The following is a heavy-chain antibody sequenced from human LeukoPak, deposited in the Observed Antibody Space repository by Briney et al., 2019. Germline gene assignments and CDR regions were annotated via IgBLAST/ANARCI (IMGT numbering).Heavy chain of an antibody. D-gene: IGHD3-10*01. J-gene: IGHJ5*02. V-gene: IGHV4-34*01. Sequence: SETLSLTCAVYGGSFSGYYWSWIRQPPGKGLEWIGEINHGGSTNYNPSLKSRVTISVDTSKNQFSLKLSSVTAADTAVYYRARGSGSNWFDPWGQGTLVTVSS. CDR2: INHGGST. CDR1: GGSFSGYY. CDR3: ARGSGSNWFDP.